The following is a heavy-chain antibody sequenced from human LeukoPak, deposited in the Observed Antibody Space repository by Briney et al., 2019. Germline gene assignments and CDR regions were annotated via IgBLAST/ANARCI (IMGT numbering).Heavy chain of an antibody. CDR2: INHSGST. CDR3: ARGRGDTDY. J-gene: IGHJ4*02. D-gene: IGHD3-16*01. Sequence: PSETLSLTCAVYGGSFSGYYWSWIRQPPGKGLEWIGEINHSGSTNYNPSLKGRVTISVDTSKNQFSLKLSSVTAADTAVYYCARGRGDTDYWGQGTLVTVSS. CDR1: GGSFSGYY. V-gene: IGHV4-34*01.